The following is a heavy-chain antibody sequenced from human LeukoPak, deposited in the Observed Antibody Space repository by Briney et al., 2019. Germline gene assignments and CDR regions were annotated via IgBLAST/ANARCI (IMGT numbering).Heavy chain of an antibody. J-gene: IGHJ5*02. D-gene: IGHD3-10*01. CDR2: INSDGSST. CDR3: VRVAITMVRGGPFDP. Sequence: GGSLRLSCAASGFTFSSYWMHWVRQAPGKGLVWVSRINSDGSSTSYADSVKSRFTISRDNAKNTLYLQMNSLRAEDTAVYYCVRVAITMVRGGPFDPWGQGTLVTVSS. CDR1: GFTFSSYW. V-gene: IGHV3-74*01.